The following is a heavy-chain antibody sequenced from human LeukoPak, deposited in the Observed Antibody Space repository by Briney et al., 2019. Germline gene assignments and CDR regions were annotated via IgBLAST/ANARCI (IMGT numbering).Heavy chain of an antibody. Sequence: PSETLSLTCTVSGGSISSSSYYWGWIRRPPGKGLEWIGSIYYSGSTYYNPSLKSRVTISVDTSKNQFSLKLSSVTAADTAVYYCARYIVELSIAAAGTPAFDYWGQGTLVTVSS. CDR1: GGSISSSSYY. CDR2: IYYSGST. V-gene: IGHV4-39*07. D-gene: IGHD6-13*01. CDR3: ARYIVELSIAAAGTPAFDY. J-gene: IGHJ4*02.